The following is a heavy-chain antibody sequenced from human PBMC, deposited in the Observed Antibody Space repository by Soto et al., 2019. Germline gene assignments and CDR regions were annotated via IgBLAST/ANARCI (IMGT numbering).Heavy chain of an antibody. V-gene: IGHV1-3*01. D-gene: IGHD2-15*01. CDR2: INAGNGNT. CDR3: AGYSHKGYCSGGSCYNYYYYGMDV. J-gene: IGHJ6*02. CDR1: GYTFTSYA. Sequence: ASVKVSCKASGYTFTSYAMHWARQAPGQRLEWMGWINAGNGNTKYSQKFQGRVTITRDTSASTAYMELSSLRSEDTAVYYCAGYSHKGYCSGGSCYNYYYYGMDVWGQGTMVTVSS.